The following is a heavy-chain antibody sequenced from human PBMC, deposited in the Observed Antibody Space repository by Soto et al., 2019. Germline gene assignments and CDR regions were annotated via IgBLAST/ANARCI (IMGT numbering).Heavy chain of an antibody. CDR1: GGSISSSSYY. CDR3: ARRLDYYGSGSLGDAFDI. J-gene: IGHJ3*02. CDR2: IYYSGST. V-gene: IGHV4-39*01. Sequence: SATLSLTCTVSGGSISSSSYYWGWIRQPPGKGLEWIGSIYYSGSTYYNPSLKSRVTISVDTSKNQFSLKLSSVTAADTAVYYCARRLDYYGSGSLGDAFDIWGQGTMVTVSS. D-gene: IGHD3-10*01.